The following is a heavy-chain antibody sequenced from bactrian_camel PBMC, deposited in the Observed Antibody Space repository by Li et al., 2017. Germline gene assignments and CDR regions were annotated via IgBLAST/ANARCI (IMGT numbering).Heavy chain of an antibody. D-gene: IGHD5*01. V-gene: IGHV3S55*01. CDR2: IDIHGTI. CDR1: GYTYCTYD. Sequence: HVQLVESGGGSVQAGESLRLTCVVSGYTYCTYDIFWYRQAQGNEREFVSSIDIHGTINYADSVKGRFTISRDNVENTLYLYMNSLKPEDTAMYHCVTVTPAVVGKCLVNHMPFGTKGQGTQVTVS. J-gene: IGHJ4*01.